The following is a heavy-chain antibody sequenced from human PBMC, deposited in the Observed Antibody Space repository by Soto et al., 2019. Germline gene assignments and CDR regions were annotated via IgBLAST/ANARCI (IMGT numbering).Heavy chain of an antibody. V-gene: IGHV3-7*01. CDR1: GFTFSSYW. CDR2: IKQDGSEK. CDR3: ARTYSSGWYPGYYFDY. Sequence: PGGSLRLSCAASGFTFSSYWMSWVRQAPGKGLEWVANIKQDGSEKYYVDSVKGRFTISRDNAKNSLYLQMNGLRAEDTAVYYCARTYSSGWYPGYYFDYWGQGTLVTVSS. D-gene: IGHD6-19*01. J-gene: IGHJ4*02.